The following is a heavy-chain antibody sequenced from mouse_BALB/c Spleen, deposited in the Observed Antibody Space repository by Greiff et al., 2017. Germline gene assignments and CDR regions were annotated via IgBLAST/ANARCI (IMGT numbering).Heavy chain of an antibody. D-gene: IGHD2-14*01. CDR2: ISYSGST. Sequence: EVQLQESGPGLVKPSQSLSLTCTVTGYSITSDYAWNWIRQFPGNKLEWMGYISYSGSTSYNPSLNSRISITRDTSKNQFFLQLNSVTTEDTATYYCARGEVRRYFDYWGQGTTLTVSS. J-gene: IGHJ2*01. V-gene: IGHV3-2*02. CDR3: ARGEVRRYFDY. CDR1: GYSITSDYA.